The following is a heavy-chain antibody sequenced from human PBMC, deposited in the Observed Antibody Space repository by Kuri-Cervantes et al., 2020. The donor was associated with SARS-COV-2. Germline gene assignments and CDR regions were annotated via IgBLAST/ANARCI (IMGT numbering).Heavy chain of an antibody. CDR2: VHHSGSA. Sequence: GSLRLSCAVYGVSFSGYYWSWIRQPPGKGLEWIGEVHHSGSANYNPYLKRRVTRSVDTSKNQLSLKLSSVNTADTAVYYCASHEVLITFGGVILCYFDYWGQGTLVTVSS. V-gene: IGHV4-34*01. J-gene: IGHJ4*02. CDR1: GVSFSGYY. CDR3: ASHEVLITFGGVILCYFDY. D-gene: IGHD3-16*02.